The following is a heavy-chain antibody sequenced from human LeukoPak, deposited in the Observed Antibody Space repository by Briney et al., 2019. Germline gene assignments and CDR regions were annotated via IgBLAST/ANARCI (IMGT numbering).Heavy chain of an antibody. CDR1: GFSISSNG. V-gene: IGHV3-23*01. Sequence: PGGSLRLSCAGSGFSISSNGMSWVRQAPGKGLEWVSAISESPPRTYYADSVKGRFTISRDDSKNTLYLQMNSLKAEDTAIYYCAKRQRLVKVYYGMDVWGQGTTVTVSS. CDR3: AKRQRLVKVYYGMDV. CDR2: ISESPPRT. D-gene: IGHD2-8*02. J-gene: IGHJ6*02.